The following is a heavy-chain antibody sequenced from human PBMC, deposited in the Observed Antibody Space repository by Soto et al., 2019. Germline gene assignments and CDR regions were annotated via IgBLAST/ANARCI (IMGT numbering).Heavy chain of an antibody. Sequence: QVQLVQSGAEVKKPGASVKVSCKASEYTFTGYYMHWVRQAPGQGLEWMGWINPNSGGTNYAQKFQGWVTMTRDTSISTAYMELSRLRSDDTAVYYCARGGDIVVVPAAMHTDYWGQGTLVTVSS. D-gene: IGHD2-2*01. V-gene: IGHV1-2*04. CDR1: EYTFTGYY. J-gene: IGHJ4*02. CDR3: ARGGDIVVVPAAMHTDY. CDR2: INPNSGGT.